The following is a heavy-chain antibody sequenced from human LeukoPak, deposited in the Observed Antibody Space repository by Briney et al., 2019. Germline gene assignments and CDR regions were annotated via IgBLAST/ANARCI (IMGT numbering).Heavy chain of an antibody. D-gene: IGHD3-10*01. Sequence: GSLRLSCAASGFTFSTYGMYWVRQAPGKGLEWVAVISHDGNKKYYADSVKGRFTISRDNSKNTLYLQMNSLRAEDTAVYYCAKGLGSLVAGGMDVWGKGTTVTVSS. CDR2: ISHDGNKK. J-gene: IGHJ6*03. CDR3: AKGLGSLVAGGMDV. V-gene: IGHV3-30*18. CDR1: GFTFSTYG.